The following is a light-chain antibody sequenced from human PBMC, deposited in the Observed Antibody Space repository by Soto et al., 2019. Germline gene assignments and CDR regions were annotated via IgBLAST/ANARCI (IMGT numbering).Light chain of an antibody. CDR1: QSVSSN. Sequence: EVVMRQSPATLSVSPGERATLSCRASQSVSSNLAWYQQKPGQAPRLLIYGASTRATGISASFSGSGSGTEFTLTISSLQSEDFTVYYCHQYHLWPWTFGQGTKVDIK. J-gene: IGKJ1*01. V-gene: IGKV3D-15*01. CDR2: GAS. CDR3: HQYHLWPWT.